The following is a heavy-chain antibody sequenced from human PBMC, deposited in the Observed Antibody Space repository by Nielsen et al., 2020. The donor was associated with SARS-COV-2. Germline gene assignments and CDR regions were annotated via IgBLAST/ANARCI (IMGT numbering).Heavy chain of an antibody. J-gene: IGHJ6*02. V-gene: IGHV3-23*01. CDR3: AGSYDSSGLIYYYYGMDV. D-gene: IGHD3-22*01. Sequence: GESLKISCAASGFTFSSYAMSWVRQAPGKGLEWVSAISGSGGSTYYADSVKGRFTISRDNSKNTLYLQMNSLRAEDTAVYYCAGSYDSSGLIYYYYGMDVWGQGTTVTVSS. CDR2: ISGSGGST. CDR1: GFTFSSYA.